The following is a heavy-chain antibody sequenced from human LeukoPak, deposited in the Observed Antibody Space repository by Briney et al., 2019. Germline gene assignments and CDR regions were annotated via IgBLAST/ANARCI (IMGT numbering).Heavy chain of an antibody. CDR2: IYPGDSDT. J-gene: IGHJ4*02. D-gene: IGHD6-19*01. V-gene: IGHV5-51*01. CDR1: GYSFTSYW. Sequence: GESLKISCKGSGYSFTSYWIGWVRQTPGKGLEWMGIIYPGDSDTRYSPSFQGQVTISADKSISTAYLQWSSLKASDTAIYYCARRGSSGWSRGPYFDYWGQGTLVTVSS. CDR3: ARRGSSGWSRGPYFDY.